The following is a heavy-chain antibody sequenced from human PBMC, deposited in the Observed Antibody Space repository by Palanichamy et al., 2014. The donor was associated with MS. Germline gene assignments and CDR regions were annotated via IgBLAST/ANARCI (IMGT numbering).Heavy chain of an antibody. CDR1: GFSLNTSKMC. CDR2: IDWDDDK. J-gene: IGHJ4*02. D-gene: IGHD6-13*01. V-gene: IGHV2-70*01. Sequence: QVTLRESGPALVKPTQTLTLTCTFSGFSLNTSKMCVSWIRQPPGKAPEWLAVIDWDDDKYYSTSLKTRLTISKDTSKNQVVLTMTNMDPVDTATYYCARGRMGGSSWYRDYIDYWGQGTLVTVSS. CDR3: ARGRMGGSSWYRDYIDY.